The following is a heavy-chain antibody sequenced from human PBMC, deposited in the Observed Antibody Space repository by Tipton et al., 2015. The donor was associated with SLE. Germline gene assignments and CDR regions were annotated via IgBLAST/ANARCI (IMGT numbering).Heavy chain of an antibody. CDR2: IYYSGST. Sequence: GLVKPSETLSLTCTVSGASISSYSWSWIRQPPGKGLEWIGYIYYSGSTNYNPSLKSRVTISVDTSKKQFSLSLYSVTVEDTAVYYCARQGTGFGSGRDDYWGQGILVTVSS. D-gene: IGHD1-14*01. CDR1: GASISSYS. J-gene: IGHJ4*02. CDR3: ARQGTGFGSGRDDY. V-gene: IGHV4-59*08.